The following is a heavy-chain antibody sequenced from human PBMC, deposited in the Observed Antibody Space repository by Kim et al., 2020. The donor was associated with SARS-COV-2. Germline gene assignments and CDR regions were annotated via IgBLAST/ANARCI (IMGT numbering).Heavy chain of an antibody. D-gene: IGHD1-26*01. Sequence: ASVKVSCKVSGYTLTELSMHWVRQAPGKGLEWMGGFDPEDGETIYAQKFQGRVTMTEDTSTDTAYMELSSLRSEDTAVYYCATLRWELGGLDYWGQGTLVTVSS. V-gene: IGHV1-24*01. CDR2: FDPEDGET. CDR1: GYTLTELS. CDR3: ATLRWELGGLDY. J-gene: IGHJ4*02.